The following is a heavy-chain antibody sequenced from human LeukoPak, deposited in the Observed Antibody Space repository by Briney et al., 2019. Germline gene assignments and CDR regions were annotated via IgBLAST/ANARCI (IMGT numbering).Heavy chain of an antibody. CDR2: IWYDGNNK. CDR1: GFGFSNYG. D-gene: IGHD5-12*01. J-gene: IGHJ4*02. V-gene: IGHV3-33*01. CDR3: ARDGNSGYDYPIFDY. Sequence: GGSPRLSCAASGFGFSNYGMHWVRQAPGKGLEWVAVIWYDGNNKYYADFVRGRFTISRDNSKNTLYLQMNSLRAEDTAVYYCARDGNSGYDYPIFDYWGQGTLVTVSS.